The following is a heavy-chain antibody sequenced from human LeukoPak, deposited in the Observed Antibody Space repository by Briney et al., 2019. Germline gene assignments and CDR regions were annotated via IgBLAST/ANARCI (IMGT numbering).Heavy chain of an antibody. CDR1: GFTFSNYV. J-gene: IGHJ4*02. CDR3: ARVGSRGYYFDY. D-gene: IGHD1-26*01. CDR2: ISGSSTYT. Sequence: GGSLRLSCAASGFTFSNYVMSWIRQAPGKGLEWVSHISGSSTYTNYADSVKGRFTISRDNANNSLYLQMNSLTAEDTAVFYCARVGSRGYYFDYWGQGTLVSVPS. V-gene: IGHV3-11*06.